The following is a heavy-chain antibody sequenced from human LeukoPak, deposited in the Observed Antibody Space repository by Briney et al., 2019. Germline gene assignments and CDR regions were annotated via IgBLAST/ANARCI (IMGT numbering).Heavy chain of an antibody. CDR3: AKDIPRTGVDAFDI. CDR1: GFTFDDYT. CDR2: ISWDGGST. Sequence: PGGSLRLSCAASGFTFDDYTMHWVRQAPGKGLEWVSLISWDGGSTYYADSVKGRFTISRDNSKNSLYLQMNSLRTEDTALYYCAKDIPRTGVDAFDIWGQGTMVTVSS. V-gene: IGHV3-43*01. D-gene: IGHD3-10*01. J-gene: IGHJ3*02.